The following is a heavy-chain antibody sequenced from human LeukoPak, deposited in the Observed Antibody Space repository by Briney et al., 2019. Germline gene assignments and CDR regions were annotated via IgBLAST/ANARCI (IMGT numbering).Heavy chain of an antibody. V-gene: IGHV3-23*01. Sequence: GGSLRLSCAASGFTFSSFAMNWVRQAPGKGLEWVSGISGSGISRGYADSVKGRFTISRDNSKNTVLLQMDSLRAEDTAIYCCAKRSGVYSDNSGVFDYWGQGSLVTVSS. D-gene: IGHD4-11*01. J-gene: IGHJ4*02. CDR1: GFTFSSFA. CDR3: AKRSGVYSDNSGVFDY. CDR2: ISGSGISR.